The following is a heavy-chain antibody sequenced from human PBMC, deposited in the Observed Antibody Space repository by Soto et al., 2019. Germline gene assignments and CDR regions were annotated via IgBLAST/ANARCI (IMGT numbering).Heavy chain of an antibody. V-gene: IGHV3-23*01. CDR3: AKGGPYQPHLAVHRRGYYYYGMDV. Sequence: GGSLRLSCAASGFTFSSYAMSWVRQAPGKGLEWVSAISGSGGSTYYADSVKGRFTISRDNSKNTLYLQMNSLRAEDTAVYYCAKGGPYQPHLAVHRRGYYYYGMDVWGQGTTVTVSS. D-gene: IGHD2-2*01. J-gene: IGHJ6*02. CDR2: ISGSGGST. CDR1: GFTFSSYA.